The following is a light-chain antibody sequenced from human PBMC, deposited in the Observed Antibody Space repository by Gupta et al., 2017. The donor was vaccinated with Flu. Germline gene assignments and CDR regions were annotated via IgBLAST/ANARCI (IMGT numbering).Light chain of an antibody. CDR1: TSDVGGYNN. V-gene: IGLV2-14*01. J-gene: IGLJ1*01. CDR3: SSYTSSSTLYV. CDR2: EVS. Sequence: QSALTQSASVSGSPGQSITISCTGTTSDVGGYNNVSWYQQHPGKAPQLMIFEVSNRPSGVSNRFSGSKSDNTAFLTISGLQAEDEADYYCSSYTSSSTLYVFGTGTKVTVL.